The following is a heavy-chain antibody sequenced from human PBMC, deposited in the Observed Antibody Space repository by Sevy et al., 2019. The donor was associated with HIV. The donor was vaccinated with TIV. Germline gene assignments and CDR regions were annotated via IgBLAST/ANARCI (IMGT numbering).Heavy chain of an antibody. D-gene: IGHD3-22*01. CDR1: GYTFTSYG. J-gene: IGHJ4*02. Sequence: ASVKVPCKASGYTFTSYGISWVRQAPGQGLEWMGWISAYNGNTNYAQKLQGRVTMTTDTSTSTAYMELRSLRSDDTAVYYCARDVLDYYDSSGYYLYFDYWGQGTLVTVSS. CDR2: ISAYNGNT. V-gene: IGHV1-18*01. CDR3: ARDVLDYYDSSGYYLYFDY.